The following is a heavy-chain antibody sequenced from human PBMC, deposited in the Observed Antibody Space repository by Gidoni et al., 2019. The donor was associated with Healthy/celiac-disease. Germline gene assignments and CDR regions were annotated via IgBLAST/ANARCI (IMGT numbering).Heavy chain of an antibody. CDR1: GFTFDDYA. CDR3: AKGGYSRGMDV. CDR2: ISWNSGSI. V-gene: IGHV3-9*01. J-gene: IGHJ6*02. D-gene: IGHD2-2*03. Sequence: EVQLVESGGGLVQPGRSLRLSCAASGFTFDDYAMHWVRQAPGKGLEWVSGISWNSGSIGYADSVKGRFTISRDNAKNSLYLQMNSLRAEDTALYYCAKGGYSRGMDVWGQGTTVTVSS.